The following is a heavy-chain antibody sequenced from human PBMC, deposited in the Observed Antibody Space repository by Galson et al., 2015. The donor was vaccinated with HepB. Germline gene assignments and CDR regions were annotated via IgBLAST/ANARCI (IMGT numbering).Heavy chain of an antibody. CDR3: ARGRAAITMIVGGAFDI. D-gene: IGHD3-22*01. CDR2: IWYDGSNK. Sequence: SLRLSCAASGFTFSDYAMHWVRQAPGKGLEWVAVIWYDGSNKYYADSVKGRFTISRDNSKNTLYLQMNSLRAEDTAVYYCARGRAAITMIVGGAFDIWGQGTMVTVSS. J-gene: IGHJ3*02. CDR1: GFTFSDYA. V-gene: IGHV3-33*08.